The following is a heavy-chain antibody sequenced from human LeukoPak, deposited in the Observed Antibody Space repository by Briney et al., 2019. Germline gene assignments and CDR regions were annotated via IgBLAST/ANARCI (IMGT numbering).Heavy chain of an antibody. CDR2: ISSSSSYI. J-gene: IGHJ4*02. CDR1: GFPFSTYW. Sequence: GGSLRLSCAASGFPFSTYWMSWVRQAPGKGLEWVSSISSSSSYIYYADSVKGRFTISRDNAKNSLYLQMNSLRAEDTAVYYCARDDRRDGEFDYWGQGTLVTVSS. D-gene: IGHD3-3*01. CDR3: ARDDRRDGEFDY. V-gene: IGHV3-21*01.